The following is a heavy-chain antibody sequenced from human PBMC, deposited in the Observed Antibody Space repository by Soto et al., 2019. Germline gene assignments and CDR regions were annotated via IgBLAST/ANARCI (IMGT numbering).Heavy chain of an antibody. Sequence: QVQLVQSGDEVKKPGASVKVSCKASGYTFTNYGINWVRQAPGQGLEWMGWINVYNGNTNFAQSLQGRVTMTTDTSTNTAYMELRSLRSDDTAVYYCARAPLIVAVSSDYGMDVWGQGTSVTVSS. CDR3: ARAPLIVAVSSDYGMDV. V-gene: IGHV1-18*01. J-gene: IGHJ6*02. CDR1: GYTFTNYG. CDR2: INVYNGNT. D-gene: IGHD2-21*01.